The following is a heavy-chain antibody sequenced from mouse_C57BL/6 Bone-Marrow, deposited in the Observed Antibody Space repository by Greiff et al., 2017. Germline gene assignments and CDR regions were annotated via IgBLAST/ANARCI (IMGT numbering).Heavy chain of an antibody. CDR2: ISDGGSYT. D-gene: IGHD2-4*01. J-gene: IGHJ2*01. CDR1: GFTFSSYA. V-gene: IGHV5-4*01. Sequence: EVQLVESGGGLVKPGGSLKLSCAASGFTFSSYAMSWVRQTPEKRLEWVATISDGGSYTYYPDNVKGRFTISRANAKNNLYLQMSHLKSEDTAMYYCARDGLRRAFYFDYWGQGTTLTVSS. CDR3: ARDGLRRAFYFDY.